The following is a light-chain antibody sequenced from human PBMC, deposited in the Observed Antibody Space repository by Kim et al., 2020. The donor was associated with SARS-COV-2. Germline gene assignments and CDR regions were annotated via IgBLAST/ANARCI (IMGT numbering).Light chain of an antibody. CDR3: QQRSNWPT. CDR2: DAS. CDR1: QSVRNY. J-gene: IGKJ2*01. Sequence: LSLSPGDRATLSCRASQSVRNYLAWYQQKPGQAPRLLIYDASNRATGIPARFSGSGSGTDFTLTISSLEPEDFAVYFCQQRSNWPTFGQGTKLEIK. V-gene: IGKV3-11*01.